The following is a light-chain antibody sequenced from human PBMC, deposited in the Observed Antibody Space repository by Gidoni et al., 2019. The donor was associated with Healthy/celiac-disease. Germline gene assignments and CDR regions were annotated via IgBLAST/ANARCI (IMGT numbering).Light chain of an antibody. J-gene: IGKJ1*01. CDR1: QSVSSN. V-gene: IGKV3-15*01. CDR3: QQYNNWPPTWT. CDR2: GAS. Sequence: EIVRTLSPATLSVSPGERATLSCRASQSVSSNLAWYQQKPGQAPRLLIYGASTRATGIPARFSGSGSGTEFTLTISSLQSEDFAVYYCQQYNNWPPTWTFGQGTKVEIK.